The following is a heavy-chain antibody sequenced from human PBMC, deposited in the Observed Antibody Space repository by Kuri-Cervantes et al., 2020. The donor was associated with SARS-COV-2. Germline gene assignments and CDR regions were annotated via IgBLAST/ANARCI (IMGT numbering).Heavy chain of an antibody. D-gene: IGHD4-23*01. V-gene: IGHV3-23*01. CDR2: ISGSGGST. J-gene: IGHJ4*02. CDR1: GFTFSSYA. Sequence: GESQKISCASSGFTFSSYAMSWVRQAPGKGLDSVPAISGSGGSTYYADSVKGRFTISRDNSKNTLYLQMNSLRAEDTAVYYCAKELSTVASYYFDYWGQGTLVTVSS. CDR3: AKELSTVASYYFDY.